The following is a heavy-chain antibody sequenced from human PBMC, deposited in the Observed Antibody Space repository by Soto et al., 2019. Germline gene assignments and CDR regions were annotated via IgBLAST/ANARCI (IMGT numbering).Heavy chain of an antibody. CDR3: AKDQASGQGSFDS. CDR1: GFTLNIYG. CDR2: ISYDGSNQ. Sequence: GGSLRLSCAASGFTLNIYGMHWVRQAPDKGLEWVALISYDGSNQYYADSVKGRFTISRDNSKNTLFLQMNSLRADDTAVYYCAKDQASGQGSFDSWGQGTLVTVSS. J-gene: IGHJ4*02. V-gene: IGHV3-30*18.